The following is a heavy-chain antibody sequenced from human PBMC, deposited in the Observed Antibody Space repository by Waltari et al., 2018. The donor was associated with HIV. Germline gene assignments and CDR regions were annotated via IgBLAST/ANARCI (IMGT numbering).Heavy chain of an antibody. CDR2: VYPNTGDT. J-gene: IGHJ3*02. Sequence: QFLQSEDAMKHAGASVKVSCSAAGTTSSAYYIHWVRQAPGQGLEWLGWVYPNTGDTNYAQKFQGRVTMARDASIRTVSMELSRLRSDDTAVYYWVRQMTFYDAFDIWGQGTLVTVSA. CDR3: VRQMTFYDAFDI. CDR1: GTTSSAYY. V-gene: IGHV1-2*02.